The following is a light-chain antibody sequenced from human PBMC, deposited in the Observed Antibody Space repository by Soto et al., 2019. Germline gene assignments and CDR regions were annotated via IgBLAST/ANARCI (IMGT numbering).Light chain of an antibody. V-gene: IGLV2-23*02. Sequence: QSALTPPASVSGSPGQSITISCTGTSSDVGSYNLVSWYQQHPGKAPKLMIYEVSKRPSGVSNRFSGSKSGNTASLTISGLQAEDEADYYGCSYAGSSTFVVFGGGTKLTVL. CDR2: EVS. CDR1: SSDVGSYNL. CDR3: CSYAGSSTFVV. J-gene: IGLJ2*01.